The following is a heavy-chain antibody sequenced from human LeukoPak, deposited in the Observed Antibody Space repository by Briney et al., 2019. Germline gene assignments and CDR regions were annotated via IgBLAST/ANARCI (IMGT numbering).Heavy chain of an antibody. CDR3: AKGVVVAPDVTPFDY. CDR1: GFTFSSYA. CDR2: ISGRGASK. D-gene: IGHD2-2*01. J-gene: IGHJ4*02. V-gene: IGHV3-23*01. Sequence: GGSLRLSCAASGFTFSSYAMSWVRQAPGKGLEWVSGISGRGASKYYADSVKGRFTIPRDNSKNTLYLQMNSLRAEDTAVCYCAKGVVVAPDVTPFDYWGQGTLVTVSS.